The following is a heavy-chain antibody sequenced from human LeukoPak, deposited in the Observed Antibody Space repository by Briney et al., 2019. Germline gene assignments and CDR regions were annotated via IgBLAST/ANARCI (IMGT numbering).Heavy chain of an antibody. V-gene: IGHV3-21*01. CDR3: ARGSSGWYGAFDI. CDR1: GFTFSSYS. Sequence: GGSLRLSCAASGFTFSSYSMNWVRQAPGKGLEWVSSISSSSIYIYYADSVKGRFTISRDNAKNSLYLQMNSLRAEDTAVYYCARGSSGWYGAFDIWGQGTMVTVSS. D-gene: IGHD6-19*01. CDR2: ISSSSIYI. J-gene: IGHJ3*02.